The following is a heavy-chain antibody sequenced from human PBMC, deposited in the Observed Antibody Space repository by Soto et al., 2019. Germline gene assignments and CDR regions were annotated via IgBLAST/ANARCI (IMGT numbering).Heavy chain of an antibody. Sequence: QVQLVQSGAEVKKPGASVKVSCKASGYTFTSYGISWVRQAPGQGLEWMGWISAYNGNTNYAQKLQGRVTMTTETSTSTAYMELRRLRSDDTAVYYCARDQDFWIGSDYYYGMDVWGQGTPVTVSS. CDR2: ISAYNGNT. J-gene: IGHJ6*02. D-gene: IGHD3-3*01. CDR1: GYTFTSYG. V-gene: IGHV1-18*01. CDR3: ARDQDFWIGSDYYYGMDV.